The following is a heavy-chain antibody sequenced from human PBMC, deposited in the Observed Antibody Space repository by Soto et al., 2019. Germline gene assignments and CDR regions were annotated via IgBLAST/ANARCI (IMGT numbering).Heavy chain of an antibody. D-gene: IGHD6-19*01. CDR2: IYYSGST. Sequence: SETLSLTCTVSGGSVSSGSYYWSWIRQPPGKGLEWIGYIYYSGSTNYNPSLKSRVTISVDTSKNQFSLKLSPVTAADTAVYYCARDKGGPYSSGWPYYYYYGMDVWGQGTTVTVSS. CDR1: GGSVSSGSYY. CDR3: ARDKGGPYSSGWPYYYYYGMDV. V-gene: IGHV4-61*01. J-gene: IGHJ6*02.